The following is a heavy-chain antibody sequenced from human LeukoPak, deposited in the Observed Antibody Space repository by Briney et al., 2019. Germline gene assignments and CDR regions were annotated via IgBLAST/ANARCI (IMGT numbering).Heavy chain of an antibody. V-gene: IGHV1-24*01. Sequence: GASVKVSCKVSGYTLTELSMHWVRQAPGKGLEWMGGFDPEDGETIYAQKFQGRVTMTEDTSTDTAYMELSSLRSEDTGVYYCATRRVPGDWDYYYYGMDVWGQGTTVTVSS. J-gene: IGHJ6*02. CDR1: GYTLTELS. CDR2: FDPEDGET. CDR3: ATRRVPGDWDYYYYGMDV. D-gene: IGHD2-21*01.